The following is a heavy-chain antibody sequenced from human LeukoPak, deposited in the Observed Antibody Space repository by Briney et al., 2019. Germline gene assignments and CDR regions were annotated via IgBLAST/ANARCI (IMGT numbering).Heavy chain of an antibody. CDR3: AKDSKGPAF. J-gene: IGHJ4*02. CDR2: IYSGGGT. D-gene: IGHD2-15*01. CDR1: GLTVSNNY. Sequence: GGSLRLSCAASGLTVSNNYMSWVRQAPGKGLEYISVIYSGGGTFYSGSVRGRFTISRDDSKNTLYLQMNSLRADDTAVYYCAKDSKGPAFWGQGTLVIVSS. V-gene: IGHV3-53*01.